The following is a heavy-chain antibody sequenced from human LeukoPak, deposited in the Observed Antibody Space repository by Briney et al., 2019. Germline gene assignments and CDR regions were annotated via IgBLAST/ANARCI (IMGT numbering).Heavy chain of an antibody. V-gene: IGHV3-30*02. CDR2: VRFDGGNK. D-gene: IGHD1-1*01. CDR1: GFTFRNYG. CDR3: AKDKELYNTSIPYYYSMDV. J-gene: IGHJ6*03. Sequence: PGGSLRLSCDPSGFTFRNYGMHWVRQAPGKGLEWVAFVRFDGGNKYYADSVKVRFTISRTNAKNTLYLQMSGLRAEDTAPYYCAKDKELYNTSIPYYYSMDVWGKGTPVTVSS.